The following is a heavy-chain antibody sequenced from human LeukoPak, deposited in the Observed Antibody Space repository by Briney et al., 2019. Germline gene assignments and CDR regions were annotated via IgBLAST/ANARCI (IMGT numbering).Heavy chain of an antibody. CDR2: IRYDGSNK. CDR1: GFTFSSYG. D-gene: IGHD3-3*01. Sequence: GGSLRLSCAASGFTFSSYGMHWVRQAPGKGLEWVAFIRYDGSNKYYADSVKGRFTISRDNSKNTLYLQMNSLRAEDTAVYYCAKDTPYYDFWSGYSFYYWGQGTLVTVSS. J-gene: IGHJ4*02. CDR3: AKDTPYYDFWSGYSFYY. V-gene: IGHV3-30*02.